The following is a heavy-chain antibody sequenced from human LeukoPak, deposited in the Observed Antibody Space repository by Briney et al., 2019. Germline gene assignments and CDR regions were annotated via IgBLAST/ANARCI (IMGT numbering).Heavy chain of an antibody. CDR2: ISSSGSTI. V-gene: IGHV3-48*03. Sequence: GGSLRLSCAASGFTFSSYEMNWVRQAQGKGLEWVSYISSSGSTIYYADSVKGRFTISRDNAKNSLYLQMNSLRAEDTAVYYCAREPLSRSSGGAFDIWGQGTMVTVSS. D-gene: IGHD6-25*01. CDR3: AREPLSRSSGGAFDI. J-gene: IGHJ3*02. CDR1: GFTFSSYE.